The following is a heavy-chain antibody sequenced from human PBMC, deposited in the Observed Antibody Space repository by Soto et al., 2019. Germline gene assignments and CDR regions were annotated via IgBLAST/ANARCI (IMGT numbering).Heavy chain of an antibody. CDR1: RGTFSSYA. J-gene: IGHJ5*02. D-gene: IGHD3-22*01. CDR2: IIPIFGTA. V-gene: IGHV1-69*13. CDR3: ARVGTYYYDSSGYFYWFDP. Sequence: SVKVSCKASRGTFSSYAISWARQAPGQGLEWMGGIIPIFGTANYAQKFQGRVTITADESTSTAYMELSSLSSEDTAVYYCARVGTYYYDSSGYFYWFDPWGQGTLVTVSS.